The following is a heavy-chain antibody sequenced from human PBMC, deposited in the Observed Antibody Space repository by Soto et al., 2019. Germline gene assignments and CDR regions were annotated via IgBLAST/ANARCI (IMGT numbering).Heavy chain of an antibody. Sequence: QVQLVQSGAEVKKPGSSVKVSCKASGGTFSSYAISWVRQAPGQGLEWMGGIIPSFGTANYAQKFQGRVTITADASTSTAYMERSSLRSEDTAVYYCARVLVPAATAHPLDCWGQGTLVTVAS. CDR1: GGTFSSYA. CDR2: IIPSFGTA. J-gene: IGHJ4*02. D-gene: IGHD2-2*01. V-gene: IGHV1-69*12. CDR3: ARVLVPAATAHPLDC.